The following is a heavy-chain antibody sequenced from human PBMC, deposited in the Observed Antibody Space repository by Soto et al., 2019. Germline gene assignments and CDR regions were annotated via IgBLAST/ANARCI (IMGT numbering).Heavy chain of an antibody. CDR3: ARLYYDSSGSDY. D-gene: IGHD3-22*01. CDR1: GGSISSSSYY. Sequence: SETLSLTCTVSGGSISSSSYYWGWIRQPPGKGLEWIGSIYYSGSTYYNPSLKSRVTISVDTSKNQFSLKLSSVTAADTAVYYCARLYYDSSGSDYWGQGTLVTVSS. CDR2: IYYSGST. J-gene: IGHJ4*02. V-gene: IGHV4-39*01.